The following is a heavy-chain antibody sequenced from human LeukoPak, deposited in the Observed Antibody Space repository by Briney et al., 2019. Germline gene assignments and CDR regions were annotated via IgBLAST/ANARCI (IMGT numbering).Heavy chain of an antibody. D-gene: IGHD2-2*02. CDR3: ARDIVVVPAAIWHRGHVAFDI. CDR2: INHSGST. V-gene: IGHV4-34*01. CDR1: GGSFSGYY. J-gene: IGHJ3*02. Sequence: SETLSLTCAVYGGSFSGYYWSWIRQPPGKGLEWIGEINHSGSTNYNPSLKSRVTISVDTSENQFSLKLSSVTAADTAVYYCARDIVVVPAAIWHRGHVAFDIWGQGTMVTVSS.